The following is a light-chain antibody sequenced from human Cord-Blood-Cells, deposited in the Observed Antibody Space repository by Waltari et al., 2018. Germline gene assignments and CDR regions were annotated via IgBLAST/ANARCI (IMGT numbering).Light chain of an antibody. Sequence: SYELTQPPSVSVSPGQTASITCSGDKLGEKYACWYQQKPSHSPVLVIYQDSKRPSGIPDRFSGSNSGNTATLTISGTQAMDEADYYCQAWDSSTAGVFGTGTKVTVL. CDR2: QDS. CDR3: QAWDSSTAGV. CDR1: KLGEKY. V-gene: IGLV3-1*01. J-gene: IGLJ1*01.